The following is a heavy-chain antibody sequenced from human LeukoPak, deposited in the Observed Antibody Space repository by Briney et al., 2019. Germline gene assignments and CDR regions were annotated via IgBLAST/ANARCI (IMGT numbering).Heavy chain of an antibody. CDR3: ARDLWDGYYGSGSYMWFDP. D-gene: IGHD3-10*01. CDR1: GYTFTSYG. V-gene: IGHV1-18*01. CDR2: MSAYNGNT. Sequence: ASVKVSCKASGYTFTSYGISWVRQAPGQGLEWMGWMSAYNGNTNYAQKLQGRVTMTTDTSTSRAYMELRSLRSDDTAVYYCARDLWDGYYGSGSYMWFDPWGQGTLVTVSS. J-gene: IGHJ5*02.